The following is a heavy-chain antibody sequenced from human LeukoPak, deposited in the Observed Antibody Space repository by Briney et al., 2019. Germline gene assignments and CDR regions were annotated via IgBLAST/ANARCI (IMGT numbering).Heavy chain of an antibody. CDR2: IIPIFGTA. J-gene: IGHJ4*02. Sequence: SVKVSCKASGGTFSSYAISWVRQAPGQGLEWMGGIIPIFGTANYAQKLQGRVTMTTDTSTSTAYMELRSLRSDDTAVYYCARDSAMVRGVIISNFDYWGQGTLVTVSS. D-gene: IGHD3-10*01. CDR1: GGTFSSYA. CDR3: ARDSAMVRGVIISNFDY. V-gene: IGHV1-69*05.